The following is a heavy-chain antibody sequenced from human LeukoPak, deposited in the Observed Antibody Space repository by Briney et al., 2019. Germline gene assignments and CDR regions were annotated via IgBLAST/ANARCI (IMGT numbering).Heavy chain of an antibody. CDR3: TRALGSDY. J-gene: IGHJ4*02. Sequence: ASVKVSCKASGYTFTDHYMNWVRQAPGQGLEWMGWINPNSGGTNYAQKSQGRVTMTRDTSITTAYMELSSLRSDDTAMYYCTRALGSDYWGQGTLVTVSS. V-gene: IGHV1-2*02. CDR1: GYTFTDHY. D-gene: IGHD1-26*01. CDR2: INPNSGGT.